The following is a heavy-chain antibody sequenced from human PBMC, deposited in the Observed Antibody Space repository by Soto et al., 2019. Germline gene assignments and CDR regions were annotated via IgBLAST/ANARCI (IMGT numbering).Heavy chain of an antibody. CDR1: GGTFSSYA. J-gene: IGHJ4*02. V-gene: IGHV1-69*05. D-gene: IGHD6-13*01. Sequence: QVQLVQSGAEVKKPGSSVKVSCKASGGTFSSYAISWVRQAPGQGLEWMGGIIPIFGTANYAQKFQGRVTXTXDXXTSAAYMERSSLRSEDPAGYYCARVQWGGGSSRDYGGQGTLVTVSS. CDR3: ARVQWGGGSSRDY. CDR2: IIPIFGTA.